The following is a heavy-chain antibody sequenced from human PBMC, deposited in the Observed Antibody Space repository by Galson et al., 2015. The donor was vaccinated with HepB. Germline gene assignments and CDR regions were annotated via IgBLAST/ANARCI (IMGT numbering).Heavy chain of an antibody. CDR3: ATVKLIFDS. J-gene: IGHJ4*02. V-gene: IGHV3-53*01. Sequence: SLRLSCADPGIHRQLQLHDLGPPGSREGAGTYRADSVKGLFTISRDRSKNTLYLQMNSLRVEDTAVCLCATVKLIFDSWGQETLVTVSS. CDR1: GIHRQLQL. D-gene: IGHD1-1*01. CDR2: T.